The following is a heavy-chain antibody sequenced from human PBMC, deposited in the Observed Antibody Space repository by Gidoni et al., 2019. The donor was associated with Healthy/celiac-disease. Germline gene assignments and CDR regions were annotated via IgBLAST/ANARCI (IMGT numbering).Heavy chain of an antibody. J-gene: IGHJ6*03. D-gene: IGHD3-9*01. CDR1: GFTFSSYE. Sequence: EVQLVESGGGLVQPGGSLRLSCAASGFTFSSYEMNWVRQAPGKGLEWVSYISSSGSTIYYADSVKGRFTISRDNAKNSLYLQMNSLRAEDTAVYYRARTPIIDDILTGPVGNYYYYYMDVWGKGTTVTVSS. CDR2: ISSSGSTI. CDR3: ARTPIIDDILTGPVGNYYYYYMDV. V-gene: IGHV3-48*03.